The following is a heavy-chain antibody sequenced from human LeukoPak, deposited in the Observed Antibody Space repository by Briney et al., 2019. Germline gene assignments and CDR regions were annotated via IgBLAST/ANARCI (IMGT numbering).Heavy chain of an antibody. CDR1: GGSISSYY. CDR2: IYYSGST. V-gene: IGHV4-59*01. CDR3: AREYRVTDAFDI. D-gene: IGHD3-10*01. J-gene: IGHJ3*02. Sequence: SETLSLTCTVSGGSISSYYWSWIRQPPGKGLEWIGYIYYSGSTNYSPSLKSRVTISVDTSKNQFSLKLSSVTAADTAVYYCAREYRVTDAFDIWGQGTMVTVSS.